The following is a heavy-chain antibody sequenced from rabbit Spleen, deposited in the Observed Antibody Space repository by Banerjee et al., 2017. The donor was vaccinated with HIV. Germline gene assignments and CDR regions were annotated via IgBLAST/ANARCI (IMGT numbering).Heavy chain of an antibody. CDR1: AVSISSSYY. V-gene: IGHV1S40*01. J-gene: IGHJ6*01. D-gene: IGHD1-1*01. CDR2: IVRSSSGCS. Sequence: QSQLESGGGRVQHQGSLPLTCSAAAVSISSSYYMYWVRQAPGKGLEWISCIVRSSSGCSYSVACGKSRLTTTTTSSSTVVPQQMSRPAAAKAAYFCCRDNCSSVTSYGFDLWGPGTLVTVS. CDR3: CRDNCSSVTSYGFDL.